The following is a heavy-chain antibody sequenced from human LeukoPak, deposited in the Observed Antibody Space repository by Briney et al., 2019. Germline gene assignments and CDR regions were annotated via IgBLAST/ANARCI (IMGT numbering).Heavy chain of an antibody. Sequence: GGSLRLSCAVSGFTFSGFWMSWSRQAPGKGLEWVASVNSDGSEGYYADVVKGRFTISRDNAKNSLYLQINSLRAEDTAVYYCARSSYSSSSSVWGQGTMVTVSS. V-gene: IGHV3-7*03. CDR3: ARSSYSSSSSV. CDR1: GFTFSGFW. J-gene: IGHJ3*01. CDR2: VNSDGSEG. D-gene: IGHD6-6*01.